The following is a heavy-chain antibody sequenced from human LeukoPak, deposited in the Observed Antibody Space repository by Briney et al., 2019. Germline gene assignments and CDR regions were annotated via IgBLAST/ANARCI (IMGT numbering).Heavy chain of an antibody. CDR3: ARDSGSYFDY. CDR1: GFTFSSYE. V-gene: IGHV3-48*03. J-gene: IGHJ4*02. Sequence: GGSLRLSCAASGFTFSSYEMNWVRQAPGKGLEWVSYISSSGSTIYYADSVRGRFTISRDNAKNSLYLQMNSLRAEDTAVYYCARDSGSYFDYWGQGTLVTVSS. D-gene: IGHD1-26*01. CDR2: ISSSGSTI.